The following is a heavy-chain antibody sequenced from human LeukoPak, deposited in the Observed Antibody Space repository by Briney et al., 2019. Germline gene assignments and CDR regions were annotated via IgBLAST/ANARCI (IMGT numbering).Heavy chain of an antibody. CDR3: ARRCYDFWSGHDYYYYMDV. J-gene: IGHJ6*03. Sequence: PSETLSLTCTVSGGSISSGSYYWSWIRQPAGKGLEWIGRIYTSGSTNYNPSLKSRVTISVDTSKNQFSLKLSSVTAADTAVYYCARRCYDFWSGHDYYYYMDVWGKGTTVTVSS. V-gene: IGHV4-61*02. CDR2: IYTSGST. D-gene: IGHD3-3*01. CDR1: GGSISSGSYY.